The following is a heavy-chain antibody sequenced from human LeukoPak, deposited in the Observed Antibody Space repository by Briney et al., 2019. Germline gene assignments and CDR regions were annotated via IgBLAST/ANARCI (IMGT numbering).Heavy chain of an antibody. V-gene: IGHV4-39*07. CDR1: GASISTNSYY. CDR2: IYYSGTT. D-gene: IGHD3-22*01. J-gene: IGHJ6*03. Sequence: PSETLSLTCTVSGASISTNSYYWGWIRQPPGKGLEWIGTIYYSGTTYYNPSLKSRVTISVDTSKNQFSLRLSSVTAADTAVYYCNKGYYTQDYYYYYMDVWGKGTTVTVSS. CDR3: NKGYYTQDYYYYYMDV.